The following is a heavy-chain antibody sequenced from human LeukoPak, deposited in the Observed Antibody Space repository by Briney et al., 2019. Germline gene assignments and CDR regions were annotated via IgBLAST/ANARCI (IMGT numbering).Heavy chain of an antibody. J-gene: IGHJ4*02. CDR3: ARAVGLSAAAGLFDY. D-gene: IGHD6-13*01. Sequence: SETLSLTCTVSGGSTSSYFWSWIRQPPGRRLEWIGYIYSGGNTNYSPSLRSRVTFSVDTSKNQFSLKLRSVTAADTAVYYCARAVGLSAAAGLFDYWGQGTLVTVSS. CDR1: GGSTSSYF. V-gene: IGHV4-4*09. CDR2: IYSGGNT.